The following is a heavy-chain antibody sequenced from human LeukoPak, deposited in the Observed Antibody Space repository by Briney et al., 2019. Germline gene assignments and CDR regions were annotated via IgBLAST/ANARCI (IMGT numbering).Heavy chain of an antibody. CDR1: GFTFSSYA. D-gene: IGHD2-15*01. CDR2: ISGSGGGT. J-gene: IGHJ4*02. Sequence: GGSLRLSCAASGFTFSSYAMSWVRPAPGKGLEWVSGISGSGGGTYYADSVKGRFTISRDNSNNTLYLQMNSLRAEDTAVYYCAKEIRDIVVVVAATRGAFDYWGQGTLVTVSS. V-gene: IGHV3-23*01. CDR3: AKEIRDIVVVVAATRGAFDY.